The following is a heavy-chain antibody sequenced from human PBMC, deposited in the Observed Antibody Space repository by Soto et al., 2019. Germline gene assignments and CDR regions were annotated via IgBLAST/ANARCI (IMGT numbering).Heavy chain of an antibody. CDR3: PRSFDP. V-gene: IGHV4-34*01. Sequence: SETLSLSIAVYGGSFSCYYWSWIRQPPGKGLEWIGEINHSGSTNYNPSLKSRVTISVDTSNNQFSLKLSSVNDEDTAVYYCPRSFDPWGQGTLVPVYS. CDR1: GGSFSCYY. J-gene: IGHJ5*02. CDR2: INHSGST.